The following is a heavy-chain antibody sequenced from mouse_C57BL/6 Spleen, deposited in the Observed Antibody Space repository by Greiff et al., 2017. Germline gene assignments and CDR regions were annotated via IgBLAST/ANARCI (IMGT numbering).Heavy chain of an antibody. CDR3: ARRDYDYWYFEV. D-gene: IGHD2-4*01. J-gene: IGHJ1*03. CDR1: GYTFTDYN. CDR2: INPNNGGT. V-gene: IGHV1-18*01. Sequence: EVQLQESGPELVKPGASVKIPCKASGYTFTDYNMDWVKQSHGKSLEWIGDINPNNGGTIYNQKFKGKATLTVDKSSSTAYMELRSLTSEDTAVYYCARRDYDYWYFEVWGTGTTVTVSS.